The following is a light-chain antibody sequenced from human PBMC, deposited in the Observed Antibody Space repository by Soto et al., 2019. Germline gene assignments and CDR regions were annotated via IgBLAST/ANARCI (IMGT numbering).Light chain of an antibody. CDR1: QGISNW. CDR3: QQYYSYPRT. Sequence: DIQMTQSPSTLSASIGDRVTIACRASQGISNWLAWYQQKPGKAPKLLMYAASTLQSGVPSRFSGSGSGTDFTLTISCLQSEDFATYYCQQYYSYPRTFGQGTKVDIK. CDR2: AAS. J-gene: IGKJ1*01. V-gene: IGKV1-5*01.